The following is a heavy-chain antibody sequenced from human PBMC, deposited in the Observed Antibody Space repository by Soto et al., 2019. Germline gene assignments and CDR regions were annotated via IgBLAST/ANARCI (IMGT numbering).Heavy chain of an antibody. J-gene: IGHJ3*02. V-gene: IGHV3-23*01. D-gene: IGHD3-10*01. Sequence: GSLRLSCAASGFTFSSYAMSWVRQAPGKGLEWVSAISGSGGSTYYADSVKGRFTISRDNSKNTLYLQMNSLRAEDTAVYYCAKKVLLWFGETPTPVDAFDIWGQGTMVTVSS. CDR1: GFTFSSYA. CDR2: ISGSGGST. CDR3: AKKVLLWFGETPTPVDAFDI.